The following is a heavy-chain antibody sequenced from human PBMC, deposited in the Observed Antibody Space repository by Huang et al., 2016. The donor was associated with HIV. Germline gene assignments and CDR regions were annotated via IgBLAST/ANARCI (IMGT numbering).Heavy chain of an antibody. Sequence: QESGPGLVGPSETLSLTCAVSGDSINSNTFYWGWIRRPPGKGLEWIGSIYYSGTNYYNPALKRRARIAVDASKNRIFLHLRSVTAADTGVYYCARTGVAVSDDPEYFQHWGQGALVTIS. CDR2: IYYSGTN. D-gene: IGHD3-3*01. CDR3: ARTGVAVSDDPEYFQH. J-gene: IGHJ1*01. CDR1: GDSINSNTFY. V-gene: IGHV4-39*02.